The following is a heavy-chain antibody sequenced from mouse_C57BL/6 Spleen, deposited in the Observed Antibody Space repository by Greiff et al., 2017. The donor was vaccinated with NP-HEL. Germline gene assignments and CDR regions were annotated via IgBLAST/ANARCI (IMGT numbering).Heavy chain of an antibody. D-gene: IGHD1-1*01. Sequence: EVMLVESGGDLVKPGGSLKLSCAASGFTFSSYGMSWVRQTPDKRLEWVATISSGGSYTYYPDSVKGRFTISRDNAKNTLYLQMSSLKSEDTAMYYCARRVTTVGFDYWGQGTTLTVSS. CDR3: ARRVTTVGFDY. J-gene: IGHJ2*01. V-gene: IGHV5-6*02. CDR1: GFTFSSYG. CDR2: ISSGGSYT.